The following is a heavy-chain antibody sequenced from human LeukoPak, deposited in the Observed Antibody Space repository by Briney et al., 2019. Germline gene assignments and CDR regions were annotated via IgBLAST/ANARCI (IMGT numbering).Heavy chain of an antibody. Sequence: SVKVSCKVSGGTFSNYGINWVRQAPGHGLEWLGGLVPLFGTSQYAQKFQVRVTITADESTATAYMELSRLRSDDTAVYFCARGDIVVVSPTVSHTSRMDDWGHGTTVTVSS. J-gene: IGHJ6*02. V-gene: IGHV1-69*01. CDR2: LVPLFGTS. D-gene: IGHD2-21*01. CDR1: GGTFSNYG. CDR3: ARGDIVVVSPTVSHTSRMDD.